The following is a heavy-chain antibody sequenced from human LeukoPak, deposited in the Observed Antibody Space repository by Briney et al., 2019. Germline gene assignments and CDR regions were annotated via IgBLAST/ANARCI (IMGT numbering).Heavy chain of an antibody. CDR2: ISSSGSTI. J-gene: IGHJ4*02. V-gene: IGHV3-48*03. D-gene: IGHD4-17*01. CDR1: GFTFSSYE. CDR3: AGDYGDYFDY. Sequence: PGGSLRLSCAAPGFTFSSYEMNWVRQAPGKGLEWVSYISSSGSTIYYADSVKGRFTISRDNAKNSLYLQMNSLRAEDTAVYYCAGDYGDYFDYWGQGTLVTVSS.